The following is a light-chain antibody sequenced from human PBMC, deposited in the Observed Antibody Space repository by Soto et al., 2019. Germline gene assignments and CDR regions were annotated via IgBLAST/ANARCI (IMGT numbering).Light chain of an antibody. CDR1: SSDVGRYNY. CDR3: SSYTTSSTRL. V-gene: IGLV2-14*01. J-gene: IGLJ1*01. CDR2: EVN. Sequence: QSVLTXPASVSGSPGQSITISCTGTSSDVGRYNYVSWYQQYPGKAPRLMIYEVNNRPSGVSNRFSGSKSGNTASLTISGLQAEDEADYYCSSYTTSSTRLFGTGTKVTVL.